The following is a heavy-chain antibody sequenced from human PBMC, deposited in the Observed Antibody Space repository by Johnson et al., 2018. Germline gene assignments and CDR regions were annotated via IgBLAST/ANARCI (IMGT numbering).Heavy chain of an antibody. CDR1: GFTFSSYG. Sequence: VQLVESGGGLVKPGGSLRLSCAASGFTFSSYGMHWVRQAPGKGLEWVAVIWYDGSHKYYVDSVEGRFTISRANSKNTLYLQMNSLSAEDTAVYYCAKEGSGSFLDVWGKGTTVTVSS. D-gene: IGHD3-10*01. V-gene: IGHV3-30*02. J-gene: IGHJ6*04. CDR3: AKEGSGSFLDV. CDR2: IWYDGSHK.